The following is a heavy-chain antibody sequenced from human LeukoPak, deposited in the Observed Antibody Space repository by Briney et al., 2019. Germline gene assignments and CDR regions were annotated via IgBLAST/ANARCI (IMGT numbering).Heavy chain of an antibody. CDR1: GYTFTGYY. V-gene: IGHV1-2*02. Sequence: ASVKVSCKASGYTFTGYYMHWVRQAPGQGLEWMGWINPNSGGTNYAQKFQGRVTMTRDTSISTAYMELSRLRSDDTAVYYCARSHQPLLARSWADRDSSSSDLGDYWGQGTLVTVSS. J-gene: IGHJ4*02. CDR2: INPNSGGT. D-gene: IGHD6-6*01. CDR3: ARSHQPLLARSWADRDSSSSDLGDY.